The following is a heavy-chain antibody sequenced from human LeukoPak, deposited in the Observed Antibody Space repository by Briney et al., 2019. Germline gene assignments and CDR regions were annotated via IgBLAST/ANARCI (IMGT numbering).Heavy chain of an antibody. Sequence: SQTLSLTCTVSGGSISSGSYYWSWIRQPAGKGLEWIGRIYTSGSTNYNPSLKSRVTISVDTSKNQFSLKLSSVTAADTAVYYCAREGGSGDHWGQGTLVAVSS. V-gene: IGHV4-61*02. D-gene: IGHD3-10*01. J-gene: IGHJ4*02. CDR1: GGSISSGSYY. CDR2: IYTSGST. CDR3: AREGGSGDH.